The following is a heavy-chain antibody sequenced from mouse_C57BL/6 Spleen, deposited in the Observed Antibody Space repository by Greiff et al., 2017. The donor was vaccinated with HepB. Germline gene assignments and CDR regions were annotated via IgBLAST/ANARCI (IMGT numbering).Heavy chain of an antibody. Sequence: EVQLQQSGPELVKPGASVKISCKASGYTFTDYYMNWVKQSHGKSLEWIGDINPNNGGTSYNQKFKGKATLTVDKSSSTAYMELRSLTSEDSAVYYCANDGYYGGAMDYWGQGTSVTVSS. CDR2: INPNNGGT. V-gene: IGHV1-26*01. J-gene: IGHJ4*01. CDR1: GYTFTDYY. D-gene: IGHD2-3*01. CDR3: ANDGYYGGAMDY.